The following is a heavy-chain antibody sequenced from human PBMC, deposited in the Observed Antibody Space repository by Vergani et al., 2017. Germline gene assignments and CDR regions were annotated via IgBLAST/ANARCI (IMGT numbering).Heavy chain of an antibody. CDR2: IYYSGST. J-gene: IGHJ6*02. CDR3: ARGRRGVVVVAANGMDV. CDR1: GGSISSSSYY. Sequence: QLQLQESGPGLVKPSETLSLTCTVSGGSISSSSYYWGWIRQPPGKGLEWIGSIYYSGSTNYNPSLKSRVTISVDTSKNQFSLKLSSVTAADTAVYYCARGRRGVVVVAANGMDVWGQGTTVTVSS. V-gene: IGHV4-39*07. D-gene: IGHD2-15*01.